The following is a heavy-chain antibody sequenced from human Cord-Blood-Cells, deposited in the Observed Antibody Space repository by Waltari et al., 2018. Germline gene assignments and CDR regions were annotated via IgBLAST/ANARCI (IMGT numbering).Heavy chain of an antibody. Sequence: QVQLTQSGSEVSRPAASSKVSCKASGYSITSHGVNWVRHAAGQGLEWMGWISAYNGNTNYAQKLQGSSTMTTDTSTSTAYMELRSLRSDDTAVYYCARDRGDIVGATTRFDYWGQGTLGTVSS. D-gene: IGHD1-26*01. V-gene: IGHV1-18*01. CDR2: ISAYNGNT. CDR1: GYSITSHG. CDR3: ARDRGDIVGATTRFDY. J-gene: IGHJ4*02.